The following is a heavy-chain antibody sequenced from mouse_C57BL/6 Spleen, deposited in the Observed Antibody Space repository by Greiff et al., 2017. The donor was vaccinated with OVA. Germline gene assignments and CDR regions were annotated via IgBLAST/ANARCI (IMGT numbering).Heavy chain of an antibody. J-gene: IGHJ4*01. Sequence: VQLQQPGAELVRPGSSVKLSCKASGYTFTSYWMHWVQQRPIQGLEWIGNIDPSDSETHSNQKFKDKATLTVDKSSSTAYMQLSSLKSEDSAVYYCARAGHYGGSYGYAMDYWGQGTSVTVSA. V-gene: IGHV1-52*01. D-gene: IGHD1-1*01. CDR3: ARAGHYGGSYGYAMDY. CDR1: GYTFTSYW. CDR2: IDPSDSET.